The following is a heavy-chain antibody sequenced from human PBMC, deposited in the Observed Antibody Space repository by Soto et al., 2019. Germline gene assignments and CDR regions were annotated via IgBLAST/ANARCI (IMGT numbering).Heavy chain of an antibody. CDR3: ASGGTTIDY. V-gene: IGHV1-18*03. J-gene: IGHJ4*02. CDR1: GYTFTNFG. CDR2: ISAYNGNT. D-gene: IGHD1-7*01. Sequence: QVQLVQSGAEVKKPGASVKVSCKASGYTFTNFGISWVRQAPGQGLEWMGWISAYNGNTNYAQNLQGRVTMTTDTSTSTAYMELRRPRSEDMSVYYSASGGTTIDYWCQGTLVTVSS.